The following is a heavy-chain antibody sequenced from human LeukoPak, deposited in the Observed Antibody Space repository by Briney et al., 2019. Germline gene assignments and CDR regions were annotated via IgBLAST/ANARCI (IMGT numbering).Heavy chain of an antibody. Sequence: SETLSLTCTVSGDSVNSQNRYWTWIRQPPGKGLEWIGYIDHTGSTNYNPSLNSRVTISRDTSKNHFSLELTSATAADTAVYFCARGRVSSNTWYSTYYYYFYMDVWGKGTTVTVSS. J-gene: IGHJ6*03. V-gene: IGHV4-61*03. CDR1: GDSVNSQNRY. CDR3: ARGRVSSNTWYSTYYYYFYMDV. D-gene: IGHD6-13*01. CDR2: IDHTGST.